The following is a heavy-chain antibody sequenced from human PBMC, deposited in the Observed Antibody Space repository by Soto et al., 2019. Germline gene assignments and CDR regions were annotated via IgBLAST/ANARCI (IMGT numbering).Heavy chain of an antibody. CDR3: AKDPWNNWSGLFDP. CDR2: ISSSGSDT. V-gene: IGHV3-23*01. Sequence: PGGSLRLSCVTPGFTFDDYAITWLRQAPGKGLEWVCSISSSGSDTRCAGSVKGRFTISRDSSQSTVYLQMNSLRDEDTAVYYCAKDPWNNWSGLFDPWGQGTLVTVSS. D-gene: IGHD1-1*01. CDR1: GFTFDDYA. J-gene: IGHJ5*02.